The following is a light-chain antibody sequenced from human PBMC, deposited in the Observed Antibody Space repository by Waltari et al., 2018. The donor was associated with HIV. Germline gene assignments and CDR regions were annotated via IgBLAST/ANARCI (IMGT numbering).Light chain of an antibody. CDR2: SNK. V-gene: IGLV1-44*01. J-gene: IGLJ2*01. CDR1: SSNIGSNT. Sequence: QSVLTQPPSTSGTPGQRVTISCSGRSSNIGSNTVNWYQQLTGTAPKLLIYSNKLRPSVVPDRFSGSKSGTSASLAISGLQSEDEADYYCAVWDDSLNGWVFGGGTKLTVL. CDR3: AVWDDSLNGWV.